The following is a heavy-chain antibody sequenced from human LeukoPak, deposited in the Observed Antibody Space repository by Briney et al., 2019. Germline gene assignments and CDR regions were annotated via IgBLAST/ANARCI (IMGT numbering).Heavy chain of an antibody. Sequence: SVKVSCKASGYTFTSYGISWVRQAPGQGLEWMGGIIPIFGTANYAQKFQGRVTITADESTSTAYMELSSLRSEDTAVYYCARADTIVRYDSSGYYYYYYYMDVWGKGTTVTVSS. V-gene: IGHV1-69*13. CDR1: GYTFTSYG. D-gene: IGHD3-22*01. CDR3: ARADTIVRYDSSGYYYYYYYMDV. J-gene: IGHJ6*03. CDR2: IIPIFGTA.